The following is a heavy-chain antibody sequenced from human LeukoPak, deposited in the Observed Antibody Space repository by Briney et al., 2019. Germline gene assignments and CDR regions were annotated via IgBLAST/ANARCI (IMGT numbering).Heavy chain of an antibody. V-gene: IGHV4-39*07. Sequence: SETLSLTCTISGDSITSCSYCWGWIRQPPGKGLEWIGSIYYSGSTYYNPSLKSRVTISVDTSKNQFSLKLSSVTAADTAVYYCAPWICSTTSCYLVFWGQGTLVTVSS. CDR1: GDSITSCSYC. CDR2: IYYSGST. CDR3: APWICSTTSCYLVF. D-gene: IGHD2-2*01. J-gene: IGHJ4*02.